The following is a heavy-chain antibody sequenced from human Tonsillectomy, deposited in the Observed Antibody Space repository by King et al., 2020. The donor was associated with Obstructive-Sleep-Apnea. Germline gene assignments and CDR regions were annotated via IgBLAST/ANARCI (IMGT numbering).Heavy chain of an antibody. J-gene: IGHJ4*02. Sequence: HVQLVESGGGVVQPGRSLRLSCAASGFTFSNYAFHWVRQAPGKGLEWVAAIGFDGSEKFYADSVKGRFTISRDNSKNTLDLQMNSLRVEDTAMYYCARDQGSGWGLDNWGQGTLVTVSS. CDR2: IGFDGSEK. V-gene: IGHV3-30*04. CDR1: GFTFSNYA. D-gene: IGHD6-19*01. CDR3: ARDQGSGWGLDN.